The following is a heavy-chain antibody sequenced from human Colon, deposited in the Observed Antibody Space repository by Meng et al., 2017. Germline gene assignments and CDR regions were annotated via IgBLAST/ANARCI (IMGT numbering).Heavy chain of an antibody. Sequence: SETLSLTCTVSGYSISSGYYWGWIRQPPGKGLEWIGCIYHSGSTYYNPSLKSRVTIPVDTSKNQFSLKLSSVTAADTAVYYCAREGHRLGMIVDGFWGRGTLVTVSS. CDR2: IYHSGST. CDR1: GYSISSGYY. J-gene: IGHJ4*02. D-gene: IGHD3-22*01. CDR3: AREGHRLGMIVDGF. V-gene: IGHV4-38-2*02.